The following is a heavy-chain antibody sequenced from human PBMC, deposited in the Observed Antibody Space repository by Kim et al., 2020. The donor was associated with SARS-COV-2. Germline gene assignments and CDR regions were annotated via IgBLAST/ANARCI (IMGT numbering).Heavy chain of an antibody. CDR3: ASSRTFYGYYYYGMDV. V-gene: IGHV4-59*01. J-gene: IGHJ6*02. D-gene: IGHD2-2*01. Sequence: SETLSLTCTVSGGSISSYYWSWIRQPPGKGLEWIGYIYYSGSTNYNPPLKSRVTISVDTSKNQFSLKLSSVTAADTAVYYCASSRTFYGYYYYGMDVWGQGTTVTVSS. CDR2: IYYSGST. CDR1: GGSISSYY.